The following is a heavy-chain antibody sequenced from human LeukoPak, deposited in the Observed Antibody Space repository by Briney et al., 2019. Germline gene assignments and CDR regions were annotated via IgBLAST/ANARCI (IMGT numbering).Heavy chain of an antibody. Sequence: GGSLRLSCAASGFTLSMYSMHWVRQAPGKGLEYVSAISGNGGDTYYADSVKGRFTISRDNSKNTLYLQMNSLRAEDTAVYYCARRAGAYSHPYDYWGQGTLVTVSS. V-gene: IGHV3-64*02. CDR1: GFTLSMYS. CDR2: ISGNGGDT. CDR3: ARRAGAYSHPYDY. J-gene: IGHJ4*02. D-gene: IGHD4/OR15-4a*01.